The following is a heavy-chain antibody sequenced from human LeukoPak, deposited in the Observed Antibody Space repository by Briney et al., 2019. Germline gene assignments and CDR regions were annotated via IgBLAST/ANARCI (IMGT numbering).Heavy chain of an antibody. CDR2: MNPNSGNT. CDR1: GYTFTSYD. J-gene: IGHJ6*03. CDR3: ARGSTHYDFWSGYSDMDV. D-gene: IGHD3-3*01. Sequence: GASVKVSCKASGYTFTSYDINWVRQATGQGLEWMGWMNPNSGNTGYAQKFQGRVTITRNTSISTAYMELSSLRSEDTAVYYCARGSTHYDFWSGYSDMDVWGKGTTVTVSS. V-gene: IGHV1-8*03.